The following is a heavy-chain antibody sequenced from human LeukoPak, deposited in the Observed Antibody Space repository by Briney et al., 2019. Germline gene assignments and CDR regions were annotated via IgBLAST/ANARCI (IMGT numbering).Heavy chain of an antibody. CDR3: ARDHVVGSGSPTDY. D-gene: IGHD3-10*01. V-gene: IGHV3-13*01. J-gene: IGHJ4*02. CDR1: GFTFSSYD. Sequence: GGSLRLSCAASGFTFSSYDMHWVRQATGKGLEWVSAIGTAGDTYYPGSVKGRFTISRENAKNSLYLQMNSLRAEDTAVYYCARDHVVGSGSPTDYWGQGTLVTVSS. CDR2: IGTAGDT.